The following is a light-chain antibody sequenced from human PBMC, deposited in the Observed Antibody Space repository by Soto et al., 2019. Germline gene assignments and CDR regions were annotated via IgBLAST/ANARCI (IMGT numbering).Light chain of an antibody. CDR3: SSYTSSSTLV. CDR1: SSDLGGYNY. V-gene: IGLV2-14*01. Sequence: QSALTQPASVSGSPGQSITISCTGTSSDLGGYNYVSWYQQHPGKAPKLMIFEVSNRPSGVSNRISGSKSGNAASLTISGLQAEDEADYYCSSYTSSSTLVFGTGTKLTVL. J-gene: IGLJ1*01. CDR2: EVS.